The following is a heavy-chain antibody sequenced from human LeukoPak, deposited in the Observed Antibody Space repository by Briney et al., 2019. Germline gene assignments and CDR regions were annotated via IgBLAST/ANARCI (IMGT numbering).Heavy chain of an antibody. CDR2: SSGSGGRT. CDR1: GFTFSSYA. CDR3: ARLGYQLLRDNWFDP. V-gene: IGHV3-23*01. J-gene: IGHJ5*02. D-gene: IGHD2-2*01. Sequence: GGSLRLSCAASGFTFSSYAMSWVRQATGKGLDWVSASSGSGGRTYYADSVKGRFTISRDNSKNTLNLQMNSLRAEDTAVYYCARLGYQLLRDNWFDPWGQGTLVTVSS.